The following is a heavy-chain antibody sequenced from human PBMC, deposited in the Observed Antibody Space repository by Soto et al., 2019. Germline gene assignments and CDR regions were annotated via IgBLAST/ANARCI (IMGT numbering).Heavy chain of an antibody. D-gene: IGHD4-17*01. CDR1: CYTFTSYG. Sequence: ASVKLSCKASCYTFTSYGISWVRQAPGQGLEWMGWISAYNGNTNYAQKLQGRVTMTTDTSTSTAYMELRSLRSDDTAVYYCAAEGPHGLCWYWGQGTLVTVSS. CDR3: AAEGPHGLCWY. CDR2: ISAYNGNT. V-gene: IGHV1-18*01. J-gene: IGHJ4*02.